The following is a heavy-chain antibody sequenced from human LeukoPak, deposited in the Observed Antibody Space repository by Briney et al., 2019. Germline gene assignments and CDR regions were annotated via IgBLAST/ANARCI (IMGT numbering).Heavy chain of an antibody. CDR2: IKQDGSEK. J-gene: IGHJ6*02. V-gene: IGHV3-7*01. Sequence: SWIRQHPGKGLERVAIIKQDGSEKDYVDSVTGRFTISRENAKNSLYLQMNSLRDEDTAVYYCARDTSAWRYGMDVWGQGTTVTVSS. D-gene: IGHD6-19*01. CDR3: ARDTSAWRYGMDV.